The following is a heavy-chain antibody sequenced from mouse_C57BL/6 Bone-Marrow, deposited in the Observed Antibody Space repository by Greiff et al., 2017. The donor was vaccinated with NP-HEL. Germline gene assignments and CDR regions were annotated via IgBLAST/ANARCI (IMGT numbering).Heavy chain of an antibody. CDR3: ARKGGWLLPFYWYFDV. CDR2: INPSNGGT. Sequence: QVQLQQPGTELVKPGASVKLSCKASGYTFTSYWMHWVKQRPGQGLEWIGNINPSNGGTNYNEKFKSKATLTVDKSSSTAYMQLSSLTSEDSAVYYGARKGGWLLPFYWYFDVWGTGTTVTVSS. D-gene: IGHD2-3*01. V-gene: IGHV1-53*01. J-gene: IGHJ1*03. CDR1: GYTFTSYW.